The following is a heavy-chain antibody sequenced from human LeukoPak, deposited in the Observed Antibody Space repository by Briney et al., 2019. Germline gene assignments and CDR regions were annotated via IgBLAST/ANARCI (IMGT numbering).Heavy chain of an antibody. D-gene: IGHD3-10*01. CDR1: GFSFKIYS. Sequence: GGSLRLSCAASGFSFKIYSMNWVRQAPGKGLEWVSYISSSGSTIYYADSVKGRFTISRDNANNSVYLQVSSLRVEDTAVYYCFGSGSPFDPWGQGTLVTVSS. CDR3: FGSGSPFDP. CDR2: ISSSGSTI. V-gene: IGHV3-48*01. J-gene: IGHJ5*02.